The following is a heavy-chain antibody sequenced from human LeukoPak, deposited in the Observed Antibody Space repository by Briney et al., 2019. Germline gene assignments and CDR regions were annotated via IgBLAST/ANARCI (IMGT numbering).Heavy chain of an antibody. CDR3: ASDVSVPGRGNALDY. CDR1: GYTFTGYY. Sequence: ASVKVSCKASGYTFTGYYIHWVRQAPGQGPEWMGLMNPTSGGTEYAQKFQGRVSMTRDTSTSTAYMELSGLRCDDTAIHYCASDVSVPGRGNALDYWGRGTLVTVSS. J-gene: IGHJ4*02. CDR2: MNPTSGGT. D-gene: IGHD2-8*01. V-gene: IGHV1-2*02.